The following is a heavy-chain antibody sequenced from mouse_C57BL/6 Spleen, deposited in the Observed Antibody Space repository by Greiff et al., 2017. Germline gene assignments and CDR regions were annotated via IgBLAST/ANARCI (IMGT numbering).Heavy chain of an antibody. J-gene: IGHJ1*03. CDR1: GYSITSGYY. CDR3: ARTGTDWYFDV. CDR2: ISYDGSN. V-gene: IGHV3-6*01. D-gene: IGHD4-1*01. Sequence: VQRVESGPGLVKPSQSLSLTCSVTGYSITSGYYWNWIRQFPGNKLEWMGYISYDGSNNYNPSLKNRISITRDTSKNQFFLKLNSVTTEDTATYYCARTGTDWYFDVWGTGTTVTVSS.